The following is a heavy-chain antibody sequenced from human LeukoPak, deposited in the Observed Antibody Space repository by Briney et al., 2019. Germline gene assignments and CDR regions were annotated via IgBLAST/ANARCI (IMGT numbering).Heavy chain of an antibody. CDR3: AAASRDGYNEDY. CDR1: GGSISSYY. J-gene: IGHJ4*02. CDR2: IYHSGST. D-gene: IGHD5-24*01. Sequence: SETLSLTCTVSGGSISSYYWSWIRQPPGKGLEWIGEIYHSGSTNYNPSLKSRVTISVDKSKNQFSLKLSSVTAADTAVYYCAAASRDGYNEDYWGQGTLVTVSS. V-gene: IGHV4-59*12.